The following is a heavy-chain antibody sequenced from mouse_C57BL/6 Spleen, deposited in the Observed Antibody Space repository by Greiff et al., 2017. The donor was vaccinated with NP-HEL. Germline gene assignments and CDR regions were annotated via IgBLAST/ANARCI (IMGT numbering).Heavy chain of an antibody. CDR2: VHPNSGST. D-gene: IGHD1-1*01. V-gene: IGHV1-64*01. CDR3: ARWYGSSFDY. Sequence: VQLQQPGAELVKPGASVKLSCKASGYTFTSYWMHWVKQRPGQGLEWIGMVHPNSGSTNYNEKFKSKATLTVDKSSSTAYMQLSSLTSEDSAVYYCARWYGSSFDYWGQGTTLTVSS. J-gene: IGHJ2*01. CDR1: GYTFTSYW.